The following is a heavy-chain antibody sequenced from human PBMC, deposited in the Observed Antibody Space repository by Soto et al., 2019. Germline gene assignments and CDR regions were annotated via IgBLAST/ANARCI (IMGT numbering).Heavy chain of an antibody. CDR2: VFYKGNT. CDR1: GGSITGYY. V-gene: IGHV4-59*01. Sequence: QVQLQESGPGLVKPSETLSLTCTVSGGSITGYYLTWLRQPPGKGLEWIGYVFYKGNTNYNPSLKSRVIISVDTSANQFDLRLSSVTAADTAVYYWARSGDSFGCTDYWGQGTLFTVSS. D-gene: IGHD5-18*01. CDR3: ARSGDSFGCTDY. J-gene: IGHJ4*02.